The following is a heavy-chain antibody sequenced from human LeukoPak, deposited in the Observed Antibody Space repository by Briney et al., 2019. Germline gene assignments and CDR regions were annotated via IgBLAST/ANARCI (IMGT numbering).Heavy chain of an antibody. CDR1: GFTFSNYW. Sequence: AGGSLRLSGAASGFTFSNYWMHWVRQTPGEGLVCVSLIKGDGSSTTYADSVKGRFTISRDNAKNTVYLQMNSLRAEDTAVYYCARGNYHAMDVWGQGTTVTVSS. J-gene: IGHJ6*02. CDR2: IKGDGSST. CDR3: ARGNYHAMDV. V-gene: IGHV3-74*01.